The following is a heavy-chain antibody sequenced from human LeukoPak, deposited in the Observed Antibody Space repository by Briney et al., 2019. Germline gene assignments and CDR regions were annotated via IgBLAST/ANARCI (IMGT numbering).Heavy chain of an antibody. D-gene: IGHD4-23*01. J-gene: IGHJ5*02. CDR2: IYYSGST. V-gene: IGHV4-59*01. CDR3: ARGATVLTGWFDP. Sequence: SETLSLTCTVSGGSISSYYWCWIRQPPGQGLEWIGCIYYSGSTNYNPSLKSRVTISVDTSKNKFSLNLSSVTAADTAVYYCARGATVLTGWFDPWGQGTLVTVSS. CDR1: GGSISSYY.